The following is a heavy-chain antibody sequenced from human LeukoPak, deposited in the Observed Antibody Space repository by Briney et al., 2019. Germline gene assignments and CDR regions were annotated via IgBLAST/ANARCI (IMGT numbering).Heavy chain of an antibody. CDR3: AKDLGLSGPVFDY. V-gene: IGHV3-30*18. CDR2: ISYDGVNK. CDR1: GFSFSTLS. J-gene: IGHJ4*02. D-gene: IGHD3/OR15-3a*01. Sequence: GGSLRLSCAASGFSFSTLSMHWVRQAPGKGLEWVAVISYDGVNKYFADSVMGRFTISRDNSQNTLYLQMSSLRPEDTAVYYCAKDLGLSGPVFDYRGQGTLVTVSS.